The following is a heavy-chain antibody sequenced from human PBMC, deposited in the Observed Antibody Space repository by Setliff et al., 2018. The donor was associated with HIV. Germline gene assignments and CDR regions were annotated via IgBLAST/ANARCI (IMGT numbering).Heavy chain of an antibody. Sequence: LSLTCTVSGGSISSKDHYWGWIWQSPGKGLEWIATIYFRGSAYYNPSLRSRVTISVDTSKNQFSLKVNSVTAADSAVYYCATSAESGFGIHWGVFNIWGQGTRVTVSS. D-gene: IGHD3-10*01. J-gene: IGHJ3*02. CDR3: ATSAESGFGIHWGVFNI. CDR2: IYFRGSA. CDR1: GGSISSKDHY. V-gene: IGHV4-39*01.